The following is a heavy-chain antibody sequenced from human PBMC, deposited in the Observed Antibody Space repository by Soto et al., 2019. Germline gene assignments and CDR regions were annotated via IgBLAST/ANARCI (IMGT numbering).Heavy chain of an antibody. Sequence: AGGSLRLSCAASGVTFSDYYMSWIRQAPGKGLEWVSYISSSSSYTNYADSVKGRFTISRDNAKNSLYLQMNSLRAEDTAVYYCARDHHRYSGYDYVDYWGQGTLVTVSS. CDR1: GVTFSDYY. V-gene: IGHV3-11*05. J-gene: IGHJ4*02. D-gene: IGHD5-12*01. CDR2: ISSSSSYT. CDR3: ARDHHRYSGYDYVDY.